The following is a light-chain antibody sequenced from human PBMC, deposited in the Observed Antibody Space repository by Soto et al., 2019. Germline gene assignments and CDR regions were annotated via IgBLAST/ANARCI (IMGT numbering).Light chain of an antibody. Sequence: DIQMTQSPSTLSASVGDRVTITCRASQSISSWLAWYQQKPGKPPNLLIYQASTLESGVPSRFSGSGSGTEFTLTSSSLQPDDFATYYCQQYTRYLLTFGGGTKVEIK. CDR3: QQYTRYLLT. CDR1: QSISSW. V-gene: IGKV1-5*03. CDR2: QAS. J-gene: IGKJ4*02.